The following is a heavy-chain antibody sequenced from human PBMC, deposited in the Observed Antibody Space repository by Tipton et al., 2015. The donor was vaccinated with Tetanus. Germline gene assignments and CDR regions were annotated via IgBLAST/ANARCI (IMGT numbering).Heavy chain of an antibody. D-gene: IGHD5-18*01. Sequence: SLRLSCAASGFTLSSFGMNWVRQAPGKGLEWVSAITGSGGSTYYADSVKGRFTISRDNSKNTLYLQMNSLRAEETAVYYCATTGREGWLPMIVDSWGRGTLVTVSS. CDR1: GFTLSSFG. V-gene: IGHV3-23*01. J-gene: IGHJ5*01. CDR2: ITGSGGST. CDR3: ATTGREGWLPMIVDS.